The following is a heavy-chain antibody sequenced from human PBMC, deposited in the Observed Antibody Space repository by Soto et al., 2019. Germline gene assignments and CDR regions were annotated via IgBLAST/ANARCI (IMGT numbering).Heavy chain of an antibody. V-gene: IGHV3-23*01. J-gene: IGHJ3*01. D-gene: IGHD4-17*01. Sequence: GGSLRLSCEAFGFTFPKYAMSWVRQAPGKGLEWVSGISASGGRTLYSDSVRGRFSISKDMSKNMVSLQMNSLRVEDTAIYFCAEDPNGDYIGGFEFGGQGTMVTVSS. CDR1: GFTFPKYA. CDR2: ISASGGRT. CDR3: AEDPNGDYIGGFEF.